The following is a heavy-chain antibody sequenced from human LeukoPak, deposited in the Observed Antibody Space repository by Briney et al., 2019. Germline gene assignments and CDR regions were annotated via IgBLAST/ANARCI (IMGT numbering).Heavy chain of an antibody. J-gene: IGHJ4*02. CDR3: TTAPSPYYYDSSGYYYADFDY. CDR2: IKSKTDGGTT. V-gene: IGHV3-15*01. D-gene: IGHD3-22*01. Sequence: WIRQPPGKGLEWVGRIKSKTDGGTTDYAAPVKGRFTISRDDSKNTLYLQMNSLKTEDTAVYYCTTAPSPYYYDSSGYYYADFDYWGQGTLVTVSS.